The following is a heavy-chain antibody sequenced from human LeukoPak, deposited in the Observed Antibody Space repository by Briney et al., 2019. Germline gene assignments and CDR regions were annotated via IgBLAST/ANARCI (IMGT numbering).Heavy chain of an antibody. CDR1: GYSFTSYW. V-gene: IGHV5-51*01. CDR2: IYPGDSDT. D-gene: IGHD2-15*01. J-gene: IGHJ5*02. CDR3: AILPNPNWFDP. Sequence: GGSLRLSCKGSGYSFTSYWIGWVRQMPGKGLEWMGIIYPGDSDTRYGPSFQGQVTISADKSISTAYLQWSSLKASDTAMYYCAILPNPNWFDPWGQGTPVTVSS.